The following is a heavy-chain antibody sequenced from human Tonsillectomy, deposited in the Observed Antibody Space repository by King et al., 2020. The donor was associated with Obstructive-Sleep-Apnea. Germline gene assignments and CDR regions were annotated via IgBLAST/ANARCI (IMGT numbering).Heavy chain of an antibody. CDR3: VHRGGLASNRPVYFDH. J-gene: IGHJ4*02. V-gene: IGHV3-7*03. D-gene: IGHD1-14*01. CDR1: GFTFSDYW. Sequence: VQLVESGGNLVQPGGSLRLSCEASGFTFSDYWVSWVRQAPGKGPEWVANIRQDGGGKNYLDSVRGLLTISRDNAKKSLYLQMNSLRAEDTAVYYCVHRGGLASNRPVYFDHWGLGALVTVSS. CDR2: IRQDGGGK.